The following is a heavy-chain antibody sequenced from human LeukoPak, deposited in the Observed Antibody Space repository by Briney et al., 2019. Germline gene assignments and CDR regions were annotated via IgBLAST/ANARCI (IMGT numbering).Heavy chain of an antibody. D-gene: IGHD3-10*01. CDR2: IWYDGSNK. CDR3: AKGTYGSGSYYMYY. V-gene: IGHV3-33*06. Sequence: PGGSLRLSCAASGFTFSSYGMHWVRQAPGKGLEWVAVIWYDGSNKYYADSVKGRFTISRDNSKNTLYLQMNSLRAEDTAVYYCAKGTYGSGSYYMYYWGQGTLVTVSS. CDR1: GFTFSSYG. J-gene: IGHJ4*02.